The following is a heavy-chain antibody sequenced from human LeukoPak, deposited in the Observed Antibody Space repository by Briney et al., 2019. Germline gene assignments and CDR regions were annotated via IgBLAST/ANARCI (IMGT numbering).Heavy chain of an antibody. D-gene: IGHD6-19*01. Sequence: PGGSLRLSXAASGFTFSSYAMSWVGQAPGKGMEWVSAISGSGGSTYYADSVKGRFTISRDNSKNTLYLQMNSLRAEDTAVYYCAKDQLSSGPKGHDAFGIWGQGTMVTVSS. CDR3: AKDQLSSGPKGHDAFGI. CDR2: ISGSGGST. J-gene: IGHJ3*02. CDR1: GFTFSSYA. V-gene: IGHV3-23*01.